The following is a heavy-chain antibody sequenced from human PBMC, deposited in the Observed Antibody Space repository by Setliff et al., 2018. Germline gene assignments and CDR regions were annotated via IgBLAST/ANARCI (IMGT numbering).Heavy chain of an antibody. D-gene: IGHD3-3*01. J-gene: IGHJ4*02. CDR3: ARRYNFWSGYFDY. V-gene: IGHV4-38-2*01. CDR2: IYRNGNT. CDR1: DFSINSGYY. Sequence: PSETLSLTCSVSDFSINSGYYWGWIRQSPGEGLEWIGSIYRNGNTYYNPSLKSRVTISVDTSKNQLSLKLNSVTAADTAVYYCARRYNFWSGYFDYWGQGTLVTVSS.